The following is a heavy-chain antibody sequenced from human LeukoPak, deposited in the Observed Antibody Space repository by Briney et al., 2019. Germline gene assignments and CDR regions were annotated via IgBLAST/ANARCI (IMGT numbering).Heavy chain of an antibody. J-gene: IGHJ4*02. D-gene: IGHD6-13*01. CDR1: GGSISSGGYS. V-gene: IGHV4-30-2*01. CDR2: IYHSGST. CDR3: ARAAAGLDY. Sequence: KTSETLSLTCAVSGGSISSGGYSWSWIRQPPGKGLEWIGYIYHSGSTYYNPSLKSRVTISVDKSKNQFSLKLSSVTAADTAVYYCARAAAGLDYWGQGTLVTVSS.